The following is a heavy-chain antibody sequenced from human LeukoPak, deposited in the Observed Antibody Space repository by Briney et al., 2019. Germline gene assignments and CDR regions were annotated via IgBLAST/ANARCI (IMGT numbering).Heavy chain of an antibody. D-gene: IGHD3-22*01. CDR1: GGSISSSSYY. V-gene: IGHV4-39*07. CDR2: IYYSGST. Sequence: SDTLSLTCTVSGGSISSSSYYWGWIRQPPGKGLEWIGSIYYSGSTYYNPSLKSRVTISVDTSKNQFSLKLSSVTAADTAVYYCARGRMVRSMIVVVITTDGAFDIWGQGTMVTVSS. J-gene: IGHJ3*02. CDR3: ARGRMVRSMIVVVITTDGAFDI.